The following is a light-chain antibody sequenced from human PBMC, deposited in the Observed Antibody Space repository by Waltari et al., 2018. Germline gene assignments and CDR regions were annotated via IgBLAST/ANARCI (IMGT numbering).Light chain of an antibody. J-gene: IGKJ4*01. CDR2: WAS. CDR3: QQSYRPPLT. CDR1: QSVLYRSDNKNY. V-gene: IGKV4-1*01. Sequence: DIVMTQSPDSLAVFLGERATIHCKSSQSVLYRSDNKNYLNWYQEKPGQPPKLLIYWASTRESGVPDRFSGSGSGTDFTLTITSLQAEDVAVYYCQQSYRPPLTFGGGTKVEIK.